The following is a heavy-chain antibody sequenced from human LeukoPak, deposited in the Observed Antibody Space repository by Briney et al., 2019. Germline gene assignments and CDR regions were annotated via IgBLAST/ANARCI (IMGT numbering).Heavy chain of an antibody. CDR2: TRNKANSYTT. V-gene: IGHV3-72*01. CDR1: GFTFSDHY. Sequence: PGGSLRLSCAASGFTFSDHYMDWVRQAPGKGLEWVGRTRNKANSYTTEYAASVKGRFTISRDDSKNSLYLQMNSLKTEDTAVYYCTTVRWGNSWYVYNWGQGTLVTVSS. CDR3: TTVRWGNSWYVYN. D-gene: IGHD6-13*01. J-gene: IGHJ4*02.